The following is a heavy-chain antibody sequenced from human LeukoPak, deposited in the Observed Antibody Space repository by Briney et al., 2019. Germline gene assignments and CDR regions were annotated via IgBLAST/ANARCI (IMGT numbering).Heavy chain of an antibody. CDR3: ARDNSRIAAAGTRGAFDI. CDR1: GGTFSSYA. Sequence: GASVKVSCKASGGTFSSYAISWVRQAPGQGLEWMGGIIPIFGTANYAQKFQGRVTITADKSTSTAYMELSSLRSEDTAVYYCARDNSRIAAAGTRGAFDIWGQGTMVTVSS. CDR2: IIPIFGTA. V-gene: IGHV1-69*06. D-gene: IGHD6-13*01. J-gene: IGHJ3*02.